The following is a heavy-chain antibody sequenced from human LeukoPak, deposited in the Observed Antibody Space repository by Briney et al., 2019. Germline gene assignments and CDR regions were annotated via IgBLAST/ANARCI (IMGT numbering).Heavy chain of an antibody. Sequence: ASVKVSCKASGYTFTGYYMHWVRQAPGQGLEWMGWINPNSGSTNYAQKFQGRVTMTRDTSISTAYMELSRLRSDDTAVYYCARGGSRNYDFWSGYYSRNWFDPWGQGTLVTVSS. CDR3: ARGGSRNYDFWSGYYSRNWFDP. V-gene: IGHV1-2*02. CDR2: INPNSGST. J-gene: IGHJ5*02. CDR1: GYTFTGYY. D-gene: IGHD3-3*01.